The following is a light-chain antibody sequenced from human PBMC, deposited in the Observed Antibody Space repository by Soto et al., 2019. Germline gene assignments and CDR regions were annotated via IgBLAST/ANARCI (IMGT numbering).Light chain of an antibody. V-gene: IGKV3-15*01. CDR1: QNVRSN. J-gene: IGKJ4*01. Sequence: EIVMTQSPATLSVSPGERATLSCRASQNVRSNLAWYQQKPAQAPRLLIYGASTRATGVPARFSGSGSGTDFTLTISSLQSEDFAVYYCQQYNDWPLTFGGGTKVEIK. CDR3: QQYNDWPLT. CDR2: GAS.